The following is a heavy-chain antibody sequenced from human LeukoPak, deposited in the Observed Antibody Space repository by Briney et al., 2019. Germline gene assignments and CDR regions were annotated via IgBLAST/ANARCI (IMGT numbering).Heavy chain of an antibody. V-gene: IGHV3-48*03. J-gene: IGHJ6*04. D-gene: IGHD3-10*02. CDR1: GFTFSSYE. CDR3: AEHGITMIGGV. Sequence: GGSLSLSCAASGFTFSSYEMNWVRPAPGEGLEWVSYISSSGSTIYYADSVKGRFTISRDHAKNSLYLQMNRLRAEDTAVYYCAEHGITMIGGVWGKGTTVTISS. CDR2: ISSSGSTI.